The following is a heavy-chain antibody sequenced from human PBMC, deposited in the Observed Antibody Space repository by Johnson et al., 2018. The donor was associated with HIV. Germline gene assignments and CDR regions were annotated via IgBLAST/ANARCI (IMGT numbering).Heavy chain of an antibody. CDR3: VRGRDSTGDGGAFDI. J-gene: IGHJ3*02. V-gene: IGHV3-11*01. Sequence: QVQLVESGGGLVKPGGSLRLSCAASGFTFSDDYMSWIRQAPGKGLEWVSYISRSGSTITYADSVKGRFTISRDNAENSLYLQMNSLRVDDTAMYYCVRGRDSTGDGGAFDIWGQGTMVTVSS. CDR1: GFTFSDDY. D-gene: IGHD7-27*01. CDR2: ISRSGSTI.